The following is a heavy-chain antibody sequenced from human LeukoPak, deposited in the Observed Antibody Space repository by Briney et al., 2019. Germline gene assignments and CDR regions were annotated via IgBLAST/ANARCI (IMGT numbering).Heavy chain of an antibody. CDR3: ARAYGSGSSYHPDY. Sequence: GASVKVSCKASGYSLTAYYIHWVRQAPGQGLEYMGWINPNSGGTNSSQRFQDRVTLTRDTSISTAFMELTSLTSDDTAVYYCARAYGSGSSYHPDYWGQGTLVTVSS. D-gene: IGHD3-10*01. J-gene: IGHJ4*02. CDR2: INPNSGGT. V-gene: IGHV1-2*02. CDR1: GYSLTAYY.